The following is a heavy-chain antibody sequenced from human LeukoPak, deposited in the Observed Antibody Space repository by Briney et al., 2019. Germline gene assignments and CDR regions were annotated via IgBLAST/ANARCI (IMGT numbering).Heavy chain of an antibody. CDR2: ISAGGGST. CDR3: AKDRGHCVNGVCHNYYYMDV. CDR1: GFTFSSYA. J-gene: IGHJ6*03. V-gene: IGHV3-23*01. Sequence: GGSLRLSCAASGFTFSSYAMSWVRQAPGKGLEWVSTISAGGGSTDYADSVKGRFTISRDNSKTTLYPQMNSLRAEDTAVYYCAKDRGHCVNGVCHNYYYMDVWGKGTTVTVSS. D-gene: IGHD2-8*01.